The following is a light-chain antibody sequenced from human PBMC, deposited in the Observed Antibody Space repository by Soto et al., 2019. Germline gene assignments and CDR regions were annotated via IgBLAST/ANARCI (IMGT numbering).Light chain of an antibody. Sequence: DIQMTQSPSTLSASVGDIVTITCRASQSISSWLAWYQQKPGKAPKLLIYKASSLESGVPSRFSGSGSGTEFTLTISSLQPDDFATYYCQQYNSYSPFGQGTKVEIK. J-gene: IGKJ1*01. CDR3: QQYNSYSP. CDR1: QSISSW. CDR2: KAS. V-gene: IGKV1-5*03.